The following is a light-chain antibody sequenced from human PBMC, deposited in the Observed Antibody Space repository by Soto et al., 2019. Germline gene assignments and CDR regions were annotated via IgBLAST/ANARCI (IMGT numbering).Light chain of an antibody. CDR1: QIISSW. J-gene: IGKJ1*01. CDR3: HHYYNYPWT. Sequence: DIQMTQSPSTLSASVGDRVTITCRASQIISSWLAWYQQKPGKAPKLLISKASSLESGVPSRFSGSGSGTEFTLTISSLQPDDFATYYGHHYYNYPWTFGQGTKVLIK. V-gene: IGKV1-5*03. CDR2: KAS.